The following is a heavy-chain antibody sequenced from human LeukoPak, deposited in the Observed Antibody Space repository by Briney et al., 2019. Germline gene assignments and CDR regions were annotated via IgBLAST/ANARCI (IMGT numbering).Heavy chain of an antibody. CDR1: GFTFSSYA. Sequence: GGSLRLSCAASGFTFSSYAMSWVRQAPGKGLEWVSAISASGDSTYYADSVKGRFTISRDNSKNTLYLQMNSLRAEDTAVYYCAKAVAGSSFDYWGQGTLVTVSS. V-gene: IGHV3-23*01. CDR3: AKAVAGSSFDY. D-gene: IGHD6-19*01. CDR2: ISASGDST. J-gene: IGHJ4*02.